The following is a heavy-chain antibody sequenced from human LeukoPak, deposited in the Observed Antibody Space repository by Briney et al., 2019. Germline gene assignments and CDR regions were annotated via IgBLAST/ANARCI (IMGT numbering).Heavy chain of an antibody. V-gene: IGHV3-21*01. CDR3: ARTPAGMIDSYFYYLDV. D-gene: IGHD2-2*01. J-gene: IGHJ6*03. CDR1: GFTFSSYA. CDR2: ISTTSKYI. Sequence: KPGGSLRLSYEASGFTFSSYAMYWVRQAPGKGLEWVSSISTTSKYIDHADSVEGRFTISRDNAKNSLFLQMHSLRVEDSAVYYCARTPAGMIDSYFYYLDVWGKGTTVTVSS.